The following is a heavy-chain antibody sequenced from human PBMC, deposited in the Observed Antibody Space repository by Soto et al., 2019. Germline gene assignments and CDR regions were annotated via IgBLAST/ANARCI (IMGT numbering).Heavy chain of an antibody. CDR3: AKEAYYYDSSGYYRGWFDP. Sequence: EVQLLESGGGLVQPRGSLRLSCAASGFTFSSYAMSWVRQAPGKGLEWVSAISGSGGSTYYADSVKGRFTISRDNSKNTLYLQMNSLRPEDTAVYYCAKEAYYYDSSGYYRGWFDPWGQGTLVTVSS. CDR2: ISGSGGST. D-gene: IGHD3-22*01. CDR1: GFTFSSYA. V-gene: IGHV3-23*01. J-gene: IGHJ5*02.